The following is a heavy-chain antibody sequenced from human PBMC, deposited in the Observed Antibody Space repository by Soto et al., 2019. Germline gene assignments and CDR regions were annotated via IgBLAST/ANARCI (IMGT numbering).Heavy chain of an antibody. J-gene: IGHJ2*01. V-gene: IGHV1-3*01. CDR2: ITVGNGNS. CDR3: ARDGTYASGWY. D-gene: IGHD2-2*01. CDR1: CYTFVNYA. Sequence: ASVQVSCKASCYTFVNYAMHWVRQAPGHRLEWVGWITVGNGNSRYSENLRGRVAFTRDTSASTAYMELSSLRSEDTSVYYCARDGTYASGWY.